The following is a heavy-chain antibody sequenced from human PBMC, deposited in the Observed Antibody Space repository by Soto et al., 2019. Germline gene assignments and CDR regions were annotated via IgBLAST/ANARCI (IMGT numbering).Heavy chain of an antibody. CDR3: ARDDYPYYDDSSGYHFDY. J-gene: IGHJ4*02. CDR1: GFTFSTYN. V-gene: IGHV3-48*01. D-gene: IGHD3-22*01. Sequence: PGGSLRLSCAASGFTFSTYNMTWVRQAPGKGLEWVSYISDSSSTIHYAESVKGRFTISRDNAKNSLYLQMNSLRAEDTAVYYCARDDYPYYDDSSGYHFDYWGQGALVTVSS. CDR2: ISDSSSTI.